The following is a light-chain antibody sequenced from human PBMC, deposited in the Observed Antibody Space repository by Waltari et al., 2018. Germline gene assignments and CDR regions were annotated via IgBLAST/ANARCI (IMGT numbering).Light chain of an antibody. CDR1: QSISNW. V-gene: IGKV1-5*03. Sequence: DVQMTQSPSTLSASVGDRVTITCRASQSISNWLAWYQQKPGKAPKVLIYKASNLESGVPSRFSGRGSGTEFTLTISSLQPDDCATYYCQQYSTYSRTFGQGTKVEIK. CDR3: QQYSTYSRT. CDR2: KAS. J-gene: IGKJ1*01.